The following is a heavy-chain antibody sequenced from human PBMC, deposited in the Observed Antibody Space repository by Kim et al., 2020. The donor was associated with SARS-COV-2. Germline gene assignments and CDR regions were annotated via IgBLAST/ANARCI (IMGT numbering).Heavy chain of an antibody. J-gene: IGHJ6*02. CDR1: GASINTYY. CDR3: ARSPNYYYYGVDV. V-gene: IGHV4-59*01. Sequence: SETLSLTCNVSGASINTYYWSWIRQPPGKGLEWIGYIYYSGTTNYNPSLKSRVTISLDTSKSRFSLKMSSVTDEDTAIYYCARSPNYYYYGVDVWGQGTT. CDR2: IYYSGTT.